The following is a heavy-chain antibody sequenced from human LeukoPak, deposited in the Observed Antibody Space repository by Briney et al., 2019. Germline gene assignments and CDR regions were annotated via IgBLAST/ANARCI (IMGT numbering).Heavy chain of an antibody. CDR1: GFTFSSYS. J-gene: IGHJ4*02. CDR3: ARVDGSYVGY. V-gene: IGHV3-21*01. CDR2: IGSSSSYI. D-gene: IGHD1-26*01. Sequence: TGGSLRLSCAASGFTFSSYSMNWVRQAPGKGLEWVSSIGSSSSYIYYADSVKGRFTISRDNAKNSLYLQMNSLRAEDTAVYYCARVDGSYVGYWGQGTLVTVSS.